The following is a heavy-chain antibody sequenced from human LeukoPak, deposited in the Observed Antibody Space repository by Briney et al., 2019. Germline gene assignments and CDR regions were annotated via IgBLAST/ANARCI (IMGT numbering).Heavy chain of an antibody. J-gene: IGHJ2*01. Sequence: GGSLRLSCTVSGFTVSSNSMSWVRQAPGKGLEWVSYISSSGYTKYYADSLKGRFTISRDNAKKTLYLQINSLRAEDTAVYYCATTLRTRGTWYFDLWGRGTLVTVSS. D-gene: IGHD1-1*01. CDR1: GFTVSSNS. CDR3: ATTLRTRGTWYFDL. CDR2: ISSSGYTK. V-gene: IGHV3-11*04.